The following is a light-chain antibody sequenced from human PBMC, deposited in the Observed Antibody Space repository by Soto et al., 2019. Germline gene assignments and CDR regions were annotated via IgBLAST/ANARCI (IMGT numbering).Light chain of an antibody. Sequence: IVMTQSPATLSVSPGQRATLSCRASQSISSNLAWYQQRPGQAPRVLIYGASTRATGVPARFSGSGSGTDFVLTISSLQSEDFAIYYCQQYNKWPLFTFGPGTRVDI. J-gene: IGKJ3*01. CDR3: QQYNKWPLFT. V-gene: IGKV3-15*01. CDR2: GAS. CDR1: QSISSN.